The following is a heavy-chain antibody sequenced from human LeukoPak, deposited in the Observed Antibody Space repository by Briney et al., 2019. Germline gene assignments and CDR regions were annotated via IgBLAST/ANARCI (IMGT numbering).Heavy chain of an antibody. D-gene: IGHD3/OR15-3a*01. J-gene: IGHJ4*02. CDR3: ATMIFGMVMPLDY. V-gene: IGHV3-48*01. CDR1: GFTFTRFA. Sequence: PGGSLRLSCAASGFTFTRFAMYWVRQAPGKGLEWVSYISSRSTTIYYADSVKGRFTISRDNAKNSLYLQMNSLRAEDTAVYYCATMIFGMVMPLDYWGQGSLVTVSS. CDR2: ISSRSTTI.